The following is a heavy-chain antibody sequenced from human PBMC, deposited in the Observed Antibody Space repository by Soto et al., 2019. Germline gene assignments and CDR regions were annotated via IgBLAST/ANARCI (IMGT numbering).Heavy chain of an antibody. CDR2: ISLYSDGT. V-gene: IGHV1-18*01. CDR3: ARVVPGAEAWFGP. D-gene: IGHD2-2*01. Sequence: QVQLVQSGGEVKRPGASVKVSCQTSGYTFSHYGLTWVLQAPGQPLEWLGWISLYSDGTNYAQKFQGRVSMTTDTSTTTAYMELRSLRSDDTAVYYCARVVPGAEAWFGPWGQGTLVTVSS. J-gene: IGHJ5*02. CDR1: GYTFSHYG.